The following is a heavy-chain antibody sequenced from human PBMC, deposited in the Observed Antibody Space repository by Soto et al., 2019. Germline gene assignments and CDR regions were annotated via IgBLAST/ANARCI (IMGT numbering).Heavy chain of an antibody. CDR2: IYYSGST. CDR3: ARVVGYYGSGSEPRYYYYYYMDV. CDR1: GGSISSGGYY. J-gene: IGHJ6*03. V-gene: IGHV4-31*03. Sequence: SETLSLTCTVSGGSISSGGYYWSWIRQHPGKGLEWIGYIYYSGSTYYNPSLKSRVTISVDTSKNQFSLKLSSVTAADTAVYYCARVVGYYGSGSEPRYYYYYYMDVWGKGATVTVSS. D-gene: IGHD3-10*01.